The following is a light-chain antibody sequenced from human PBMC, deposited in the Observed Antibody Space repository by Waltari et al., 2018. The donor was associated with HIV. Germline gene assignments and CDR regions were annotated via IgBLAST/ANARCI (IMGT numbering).Light chain of an antibody. CDR3: MQGLQNPRT. V-gene: IGKV2-28*01. CDR2: LGS. J-gene: IGKJ1*01. Sequence: DIVVTQSPLSLPVTPGEPASISCRSRQSLLHSNGYKYLDWYLQMPGQPPQLLIYLGSTRAPGVPDRFGGSGSGTEFTLKISRVEAEDIGVYYCMQGLQNPRTCGQGTKVEIK. CDR1: QSLLHSNGYKY.